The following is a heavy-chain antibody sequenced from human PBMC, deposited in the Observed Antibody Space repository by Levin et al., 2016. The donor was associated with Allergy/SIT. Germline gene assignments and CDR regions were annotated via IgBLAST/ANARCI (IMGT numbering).Heavy chain of an antibody. CDR1: GASISSGSCY. CDR3: ATDSNYEFDY. V-gene: IGHV4-61*02. Sequence: SETLSLTCIVSGASISSGSCYWNWIRQPAGKGLEWIGRIHTSGSTNYNPSLKSRVTISVDTSKNQFALKVSSVTAADTAVYYCATDSNYEFDYWGQGTLVTVSS. CDR2: IHTSGST. D-gene: IGHD4-11*01. J-gene: IGHJ4*02.